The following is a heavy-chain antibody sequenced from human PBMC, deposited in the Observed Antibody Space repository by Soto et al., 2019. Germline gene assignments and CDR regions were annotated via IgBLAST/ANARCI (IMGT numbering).Heavy chain of an antibody. Sequence: VFLRLSFASCGLSFSGLCTHGVRKAPGKGLVWVSRMFTDVSTTYYADSVKGRFTISRDNAKSTLYLQMNSLRDEDTAVYYCVRGNTGYRNFDSSGQPTLVIFS. D-gene: IGHD5-12*01. V-gene: IGHV3-74*01. CDR3: VRGNTGYRNFDS. CDR1: GLSFSGLC. CDR2: MFTDVSTT. J-gene: IGHJ4*01.